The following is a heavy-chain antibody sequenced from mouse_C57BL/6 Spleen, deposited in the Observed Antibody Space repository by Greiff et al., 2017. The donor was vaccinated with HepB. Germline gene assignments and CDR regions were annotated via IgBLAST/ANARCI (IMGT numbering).Heavy chain of an antibody. CDR2: INPSNGGT. CDR1: GYTFTSYW. V-gene: IGHV1-53*01. CDR3: AKEIYDEDYFDY. J-gene: IGHJ2*01. Sequence: VQLQQSGTELVKPGASVKLSCKASGYTFTSYWMHWVKQRPGQGLEWIGNINPSNGGTNYNEKFKSKATLTVDKSSSTAYMQLSSLTSEDSAVYYCAKEIYDEDYFDYWGQGTTLTVSS. D-gene: IGHD2-3*01.